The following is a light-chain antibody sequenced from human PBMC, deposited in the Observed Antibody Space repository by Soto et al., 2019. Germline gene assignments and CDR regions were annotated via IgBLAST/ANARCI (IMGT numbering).Light chain of an antibody. J-gene: IGLJ1*01. Sequence: QAVVTQPASVSGSPGQSITISCTGTSSDIGAYDYVSWYQQYPGKAPKLMISDVSNRPSGVSNRFSGSKSGNTASLTISGLQAEDEADYYCSSNTNSGTLYIFGSGTKLTVL. V-gene: IGLV2-14*01. CDR1: SSDIGAYDY. CDR3: SSNTNSGTLYI. CDR2: DVS.